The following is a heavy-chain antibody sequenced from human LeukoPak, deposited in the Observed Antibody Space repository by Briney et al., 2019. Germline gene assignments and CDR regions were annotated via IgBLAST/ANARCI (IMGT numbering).Heavy chain of an antibody. CDR2: INPNSGGT. CDR1: GYTFTGYF. V-gene: IGHV1-2*02. Sequence: ASVKVSCKASGYTFTGYFMHWVRQAPGQGLEWMGWINPNSGGTNYAQKFQGRVTLTRDTSISTAYMELSRLRSDDTAVYYCAREEGIVAVVARSSAFDIWGQGTMVTVSS. J-gene: IGHJ3*02. D-gene: IGHD2-15*01. CDR3: AREEGIVAVVARSSAFDI.